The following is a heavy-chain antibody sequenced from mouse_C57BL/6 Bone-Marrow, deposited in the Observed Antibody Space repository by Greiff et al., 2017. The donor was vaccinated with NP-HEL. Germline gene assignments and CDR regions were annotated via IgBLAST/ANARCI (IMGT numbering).Heavy chain of an antibody. CDR3: TTHDGYYWFAY. CDR1: GFNIKDDY. CDR2: IDPENGDT. J-gene: IGHJ3*01. V-gene: IGHV14-4*01. Sequence: VQLKQSGAELVRPGASVKLSCTASGFNIKDDYMHWVKQRPEQGLEWIGWIDPENGDTEYASKFQGKATITADTSSNTAYLQLSSLTSEDTAVYYCTTHDGYYWFAYWGQGTLVTVSA. D-gene: IGHD2-3*01.